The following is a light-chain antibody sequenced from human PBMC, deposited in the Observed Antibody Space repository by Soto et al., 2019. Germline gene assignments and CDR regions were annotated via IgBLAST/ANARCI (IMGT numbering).Light chain of an antibody. Sequence: DIVVTQSPLSLPVTPGEPASISCRSSQSLLHSNGYNYLDWYLQKPGQSPQLLIYLGSNRASGVSDRFSGSGSGTDFTLRISRVEAEDVGLYYCMQALQAPLTFGQGTKVEIE. CDR1: QSLLHSNGYNY. J-gene: IGKJ1*01. CDR2: LGS. CDR3: MQALQAPLT. V-gene: IGKV2-28*01.